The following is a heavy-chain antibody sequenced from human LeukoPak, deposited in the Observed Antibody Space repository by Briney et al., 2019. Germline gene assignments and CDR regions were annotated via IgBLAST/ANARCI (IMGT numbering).Heavy chain of an antibody. CDR3: ARGVVVVPAALIMNWFDP. CDR1: GGSISSGSYY. CDR2: IYTSRST. Sequence: SETLSLTCTVSGGSISSGSYYWSWIRQPAGKGLEWIGRIYTSRSTNYNPSLKSRVTISVDTSKNQFSLKLSSVTAADTAVYYCARGVVVVPAALIMNWFDPWGQGTLVTVSS. J-gene: IGHJ5*02. D-gene: IGHD2-2*01. V-gene: IGHV4-61*02.